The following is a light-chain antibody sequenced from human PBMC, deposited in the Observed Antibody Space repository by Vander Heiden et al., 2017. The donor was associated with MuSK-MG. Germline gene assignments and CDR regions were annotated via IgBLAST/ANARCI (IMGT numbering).Light chain of an antibody. CDR3: RFDGDSPPT. J-gene: IGKJ1*01. Sequence: EILLTQSPGTLSLSPGERAYLSCRASQTVVGNYIAWYHQKPCQTPRLLIYGASYRASGLPDTVNDSRSGTDFTLSISRLDTEDFGVYYCRFDGDSPPTIGLGTKLEIK. CDR2: GAS. V-gene: IGKV3-20*01. CDR1: QTVVGNY.